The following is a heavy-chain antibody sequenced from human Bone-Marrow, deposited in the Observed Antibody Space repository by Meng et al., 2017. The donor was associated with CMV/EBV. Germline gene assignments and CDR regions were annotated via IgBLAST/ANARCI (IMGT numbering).Heavy chain of an antibody. V-gene: IGHV5-10-1*01. CDR2: IDPSDSYT. CDR1: GYSFTSYW. CDR3: ARRDGAAASE. J-gene: IGHJ4*02. D-gene: IGHD6-13*01. Sequence: ISGKGYGYSFTSYWISWVRQMPGKGLEWMGRIDPSDSYTNYSPSFQGHVTISADKSISTAYLQWSSLKASDTAMYYCARRDGAAASEWGQGTLVTVSS.